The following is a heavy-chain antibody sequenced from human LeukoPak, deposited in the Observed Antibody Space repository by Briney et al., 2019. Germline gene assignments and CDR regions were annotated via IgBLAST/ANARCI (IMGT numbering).Heavy chain of an antibody. Sequence: ASVKVSCKASGYTFTSYDINWVRQATGQGLEWMGWMNPNSGNTAYAQKFQGRVTITRNTSISTAYMELSSLRSEDTAVYYCARSSSGQNDAFDIWGQGTMVTVSS. CDR2: MNPNSGNT. V-gene: IGHV1-8*03. D-gene: IGHD3-22*01. CDR1: GYTFTSYD. CDR3: ARSSSGQNDAFDI. J-gene: IGHJ3*02.